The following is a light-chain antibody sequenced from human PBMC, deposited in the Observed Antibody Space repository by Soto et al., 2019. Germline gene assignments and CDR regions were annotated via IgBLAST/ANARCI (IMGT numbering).Light chain of an antibody. CDR2: DAS. J-gene: IGKJ5*01. CDR3: KQRYAWPPIT. Sequence: EIVLTQSPAPLSLSPGERATLSCRASRSVRSYLAWYQQKPGQAPRLLIYDASNRAAGIPARFSGSGSETDFTLTISNLEPEDFAVYYCKQRYAWPPITFGQGTRLEIK. CDR1: RSVRSY. V-gene: IGKV3-11*01.